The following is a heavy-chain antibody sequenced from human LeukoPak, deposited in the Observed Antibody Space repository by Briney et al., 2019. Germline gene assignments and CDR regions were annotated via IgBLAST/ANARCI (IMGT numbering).Heavy chain of an antibody. V-gene: IGHV3-33*08. J-gene: IGHJ3*02. CDR2: IWYGGSNK. Sequence: GRSLRLSCAASGFTFSSYGMHWVRQAPGKGLEWVAVIWYGGSNKYYADSVKGRFTISRDNSKNTLYLQMNSLRAEDTAVYYCSCTSCSESTRAVGAFDIWGQGAMVTVSS. D-gene: IGHD2-2*01. CDR3: SCTSCSESTRAVGAFDI. CDR1: GFTFSSYG.